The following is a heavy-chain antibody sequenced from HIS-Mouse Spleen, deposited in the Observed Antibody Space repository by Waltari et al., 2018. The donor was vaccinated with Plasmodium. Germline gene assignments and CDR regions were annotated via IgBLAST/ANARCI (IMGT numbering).Heavy chain of an antibody. V-gene: IGHV3-33*06. Sequence: QVQLVESGGGVVQPGRSLRLSCAASGFTFSSYGMHWVGQAPGKGLEWVAVIWNDGSKKDYEDSLKGRFTISRDNSKNTLYLQMNSLRAEDTAVYYCAKEEGNWNDDDAFDIWGQGTMVTVSS. CDR1: GFTFSSYG. CDR3: AKEEGNWNDDDAFDI. CDR2: IWNDGSKK. J-gene: IGHJ3*02. D-gene: IGHD1-1*01.